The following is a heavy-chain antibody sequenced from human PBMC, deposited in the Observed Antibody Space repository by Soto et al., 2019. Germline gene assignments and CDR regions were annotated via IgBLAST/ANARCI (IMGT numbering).Heavy chain of an antibody. V-gene: IGHV1-18*01. CDR2: ISANNGNR. CDR1: GYTFHNYG. CDR3: ARVIELYVGPTWDLIYY. J-gene: IGHJ4*02. Sequence: QVQLVQSGAEVKKPGASVKVSCKTSGYTFHNYGINWVRQAPGQGLEWMGWISANNGNRNYAQKFQGRVTLTIDRSTTTAYMELRSLASDDTAVYYCARVIELYVGPTWDLIYYWGQGTLVTVSS. D-gene: IGHD1-26*01.